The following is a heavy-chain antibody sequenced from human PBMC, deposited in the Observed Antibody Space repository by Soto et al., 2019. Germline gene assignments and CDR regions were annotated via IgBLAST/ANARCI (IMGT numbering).Heavy chain of an antibody. Sequence: SGPTLVNPTQTLTLTCTFSGFSLSTSGMCVSWIRQPPGKALEWLALIDWDDDKYYSTSLKTRLTISKDTSKNQVVLTMTNMDPVDTATYYCARTPRPTYYYYYYGMDVWGQGTTVTVSS. J-gene: IGHJ6*02. CDR1: GFSLSTSGMC. V-gene: IGHV2-70*01. CDR3: ARTPRPTYYYYYYGMDV. CDR2: IDWDDDK.